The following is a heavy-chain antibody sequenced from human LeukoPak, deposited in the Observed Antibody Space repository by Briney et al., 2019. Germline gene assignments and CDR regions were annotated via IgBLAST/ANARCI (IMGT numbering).Heavy chain of an antibody. J-gene: IGHJ4*02. V-gene: IGHV1-69-2*01. CDR1: GYTFTDYY. CDR3: ATARRITIFGVVTAFDY. D-gene: IGHD3-3*01. Sequence: ASVKVSCKVSGYTFTDYYMHWVQQAPGKGLEWMGLVDPEDGETIYAEKFQGRVTITADTSTDTAYVELSSLRSEDTAVYYCATARRITIFGVVTAFDYWGQGTLVTVSS. CDR2: VDPEDGET.